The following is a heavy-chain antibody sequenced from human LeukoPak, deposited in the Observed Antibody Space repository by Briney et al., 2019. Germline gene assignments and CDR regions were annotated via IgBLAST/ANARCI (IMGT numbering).Heavy chain of an antibody. V-gene: IGHV5-51*01. D-gene: IGHD3-9*01. CDR3: ARQIRHYDILTGYYGGDWFDP. CDR2: IYPGDSAT. J-gene: IGHJ5*02. CDR1: GYSFTSCW. Sequence: GESLKISCKGSGYSFTSCWIGWVRQMPGKGLEWSGIIYPGDSATRYSPSFQGQVTISADKSISTSYLQWSSLKASDTAMYYCARQIRHYDILTGYYGGDWFDPWGRGTLVTVSS.